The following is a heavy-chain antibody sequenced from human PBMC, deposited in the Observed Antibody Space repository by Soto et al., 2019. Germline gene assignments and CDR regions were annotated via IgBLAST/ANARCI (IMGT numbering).Heavy chain of an antibody. V-gene: IGHV3-23*01. D-gene: IGHD3-16*02. J-gene: IGHJ3*01. Sequence: VGSLRLSCAASGFTFSTYAMSWGRQTPGKGLEWVSAISGSPSSTYYADSVKGRFTISRDNSKKTLFLQMSSLRAEDTAVYYCAKDRGILVKAGDAFDVWGQGKKVTVSS. CDR2: ISGSPSST. CDR3: AKDRGILVKAGDAFDV. CDR1: GFTFSTYA.